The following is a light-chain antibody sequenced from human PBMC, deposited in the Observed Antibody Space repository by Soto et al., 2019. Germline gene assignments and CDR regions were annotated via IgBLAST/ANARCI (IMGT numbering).Light chain of an antibody. Sequence: DIQMTQSPSTLSASVGDRVTITCRASQSISYWLAWYQQKPGKAPKVLIYDASSLESGVPSRFSDSGSGTEFTLTINSLQPDDLATYYCQQYNTYWTLGQGTKVDIK. CDR1: QSISYW. CDR3: QQYNTYWT. V-gene: IGKV1-5*01. J-gene: IGKJ1*01. CDR2: DAS.